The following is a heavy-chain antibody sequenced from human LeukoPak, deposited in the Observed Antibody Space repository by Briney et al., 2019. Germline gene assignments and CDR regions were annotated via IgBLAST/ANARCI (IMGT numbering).Heavy chain of an antibody. CDR3: ARGSLGYLVPFQH. D-gene: IGHD6-6*01. CDR2: INHSGST. V-gene: IGHV4-34*01. J-gene: IGHJ1*01. CDR1: GGSFSGYY. Sequence: SETLSLTCAVYGGSFSGYYWSWIRQPPGKGLEWIGEINHSGSTNYNPSVKSRATISVDTSKNQFSLKLSSVTAADTAVYYCARGSLGYLVPFQHWGQGTLVTVSS.